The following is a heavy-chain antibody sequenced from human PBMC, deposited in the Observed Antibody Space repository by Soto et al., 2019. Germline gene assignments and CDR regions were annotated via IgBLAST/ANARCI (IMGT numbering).Heavy chain of an antibody. Sequence: GGSLRLSCVASGFTFNSDGMVWVRQAPGKGLEWVATISSDGRNEHYGNSVNGRFTVSRDNSKNTLYLQMNSLRAEDTAVYYCARGGTPYFDYWGQGTLVTVSS. CDR1: GFTFNSDG. J-gene: IGHJ4*02. CDR2: ISSDGRNE. V-gene: IGHV3-30*04. CDR3: ARGGTPYFDY. D-gene: IGHD1-1*01.